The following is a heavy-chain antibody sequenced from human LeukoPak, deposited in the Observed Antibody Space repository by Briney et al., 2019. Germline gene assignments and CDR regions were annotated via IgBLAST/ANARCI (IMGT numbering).Heavy chain of an antibody. CDR2: ISAYNGNT. V-gene: IGHV1-18*04. Sequence: GASVKVSCKASGYTFTSNHIHCVRQAPGQGLEWMGWISAYNGNTNYAQKLQGRVTMTTDTSTSTAYMELRSLRSDDTAVYYCARDSHIVLMVYAPEDNYYYYYGMDVWGQGTTVTVSS. D-gene: IGHD2-8*01. CDR3: ARDSHIVLMVYAPEDNYYYYYGMDV. J-gene: IGHJ6*02. CDR1: GYTFTSNH.